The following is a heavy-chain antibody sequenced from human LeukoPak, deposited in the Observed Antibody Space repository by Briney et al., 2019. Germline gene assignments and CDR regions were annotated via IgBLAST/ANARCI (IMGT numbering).Heavy chain of an antibody. Sequence: GGSLTLSCAPSEFTFHDHDMHWVGQAPGTGLKGVSLISGDGGNKNYADSVKGRFTISRDNSENFLYLQMSSLRSEDTAFYYCAKRSGSPHNFDFWGQGALVTVSS. V-gene: IGHV3-43*02. J-gene: IGHJ4*02. D-gene: IGHD1-1*01. CDR1: EFTFHDHD. CDR3: AKRSGSPHNFDF. CDR2: ISGDGGNK.